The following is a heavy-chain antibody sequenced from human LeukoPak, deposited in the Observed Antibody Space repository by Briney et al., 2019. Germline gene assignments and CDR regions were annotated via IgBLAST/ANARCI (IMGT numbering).Heavy chain of an antibody. V-gene: IGHV3-7*01. D-gene: IGHD2-15*01. CDR2: MKLDGSEE. CDR3: ARWARYCSSGSCYSWFDP. CDR1: GFTLRSYW. J-gene: IGHJ5*02. Sequence: GGSLRLSCAASGFTLRSYWMSWVRQAPGKGLEWVANMKLDGSEEYYVDSVKGRFTISSDNAKNSLYLQMNSLRVDDTAVYYCARWARYCSSGSCYSWFDPWGQGTLFTVSS.